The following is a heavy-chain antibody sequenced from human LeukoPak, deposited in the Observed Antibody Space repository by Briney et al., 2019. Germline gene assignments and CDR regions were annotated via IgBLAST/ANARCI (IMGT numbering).Heavy chain of an antibody. V-gene: IGHV3-72*01. CDR2: IRNRVNSYTT. CDR1: GFTFSDQY. D-gene: IGHD3-3*01. J-gene: IGHJ5*02. CDR3: ARGDFKTS. Sequence: GGSLRLSCSAYGFTFSDQYMDWVRQAPGKGLEWVARIRNRVNSYTTDYAASVKGRFTISRDDSKNSLYLQMNSLKIEDTAVYYYARGDFKTSWGQGTLVTVSS.